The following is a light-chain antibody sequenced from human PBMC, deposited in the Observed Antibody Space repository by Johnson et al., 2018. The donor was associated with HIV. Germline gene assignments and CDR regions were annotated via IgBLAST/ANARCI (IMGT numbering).Light chain of an antibody. Sequence: HSVLTQAPSVSAAPGQKVTISCSGSSSNIGNNYVSWYQQLPGTAPKLLIYDNNKRPPGIPDRFSASKSGTSATLGITGLQTGDEADYYCGTWDSSLSAYNYVFGTGTKVTVL. CDR1: SSNIGNNY. V-gene: IGLV1-51*01. J-gene: IGLJ1*01. CDR3: GTWDSSLSAYNYV. CDR2: DNN.